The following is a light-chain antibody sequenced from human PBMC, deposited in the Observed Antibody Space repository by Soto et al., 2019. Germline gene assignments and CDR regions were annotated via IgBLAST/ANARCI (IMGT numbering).Light chain of an antibody. CDR2: LGS. CDR1: QSLLHSNGYNY. J-gene: IGKJ3*01. Sequence: DIVMTQSPLSLPVTPGEPASISCRSSQSLLHSNGYNYLDWYLQKPGQSPQLLIYLGSNRASGVPDRFSGSGSGTAVTLKISRVEAEDVGVYYCMQALQTPRFTFGPGTKVDIK. V-gene: IGKV2-28*01. CDR3: MQALQTPRFT.